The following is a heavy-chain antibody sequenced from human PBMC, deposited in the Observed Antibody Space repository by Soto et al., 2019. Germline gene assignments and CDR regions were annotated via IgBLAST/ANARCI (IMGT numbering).Heavy chain of an antibody. V-gene: IGHV1-69*12. CDR2: IIPIFGTA. CDR1: GGTFSSYA. D-gene: IGHD1-1*01. CDR3: ARDRGMGTTIPV. Sequence: QVQLVQSGAEVKKPGSSVKVSCKASGGTFSSYAISWVRQSPGQGLEWMGGIIPIFGTANYAQKFQGRVKITAYESMNTAYMEVGSLRAEDTAVYFCARDRGMGTTIPVWGQGTLVTVSS. J-gene: IGHJ4*02.